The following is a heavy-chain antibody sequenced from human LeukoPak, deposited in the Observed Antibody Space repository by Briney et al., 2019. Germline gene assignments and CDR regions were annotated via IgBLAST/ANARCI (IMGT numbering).Heavy chain of an antibody. D-gene: IGHD2-2*01. CDR1: GFNFSSYA. CDR3: AKDRDIVVVPAAIGY. J-gene: IGHJ4*02. V-gene: IGHV3-30-3*01. CDR2: ILYDGSNQ. Sequence: GGSLRLSCVASGFNFSSYAMHWVRQAPAKGLEWVTVILYDGSNQYHSDSVKGRFTISRDNSKNTLYLQMNSLRAEDTAVYYCAKDRDIVVVPAAIGYWGQGTLVTVSS.